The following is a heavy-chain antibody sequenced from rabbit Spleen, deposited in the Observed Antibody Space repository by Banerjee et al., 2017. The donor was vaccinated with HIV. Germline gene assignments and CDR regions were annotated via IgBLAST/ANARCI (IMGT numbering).Heavy chain of an antibody. CDR1: GFDFSTYG. CDR2: IYAGSSDYI. D-gene: IGHD1-1*01. J-gene: IGHJ6*01. V-gene: IGHV1S45*01. Sequence: QEQLVESGGGLVKPEGSLTLTCKASGFDFSTYGVSWVRQAPGKGLEWIACIYAGSSDYIYSATWAKGRFTISKTSSTTLTLQMTSLTAADTATYFCARNRDSGYSGYANGMDLWGPGTLVTVS. CDR3: ARNRDSGYSGYANGMDL.